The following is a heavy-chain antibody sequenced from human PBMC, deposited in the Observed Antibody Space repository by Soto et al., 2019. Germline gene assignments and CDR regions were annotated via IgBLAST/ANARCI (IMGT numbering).Heavy chain of an antibody. Sequence: VASVKVSCKASGGTFSSYAISWVRQAPGQGLEWMGGIIPIFGTANYAQKFQGRVTITADESTSTAYMELSSLRSEDTAVYYCARPRVYPTDALRRGAFDIWGQGTMVTVSS. D-gene: IGHD2-8*01. J-gene: IGHJ3*02. V-gene: IGHV1-69*13. CDR1: GGTFSSYA. CDR2: IIPIFGTA. CDR3: ARPRVYPTDALRRGAFDI.